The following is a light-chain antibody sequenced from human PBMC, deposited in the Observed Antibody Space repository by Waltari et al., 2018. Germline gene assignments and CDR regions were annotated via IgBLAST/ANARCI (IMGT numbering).Light chain of an antibody. J-gene: IGKJ2*01. CDR2: WAS. CDR3: QQYYSTPVT. V-gene: IGKV4-1*01. Sequence: DIVMTQSPDSLAVSLGARASINCKSSQTVLYSDNNHYLGWYQQRPGQPPKLLISWASTRESGVPDRFSGSGSGTDFTLTINSLQAEDVAIYYCQQYYSTPVTFGQGTKLEIK. CDR1: QTVLYSDNNHY.